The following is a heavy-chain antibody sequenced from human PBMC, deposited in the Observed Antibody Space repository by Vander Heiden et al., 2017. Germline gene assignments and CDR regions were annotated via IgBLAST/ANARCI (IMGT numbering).Heavy chain of an antibody. CDR1: GYSFTTYW. J-gene: IGHJ3*02. CDR2: IYPGDSDT. D-gene: IGHD6-13*01. V-gene: IGHV5-51*01. CDR3: ATNRIVAAFDAFDI. Sequence: EVQLVQSGTEVKKPGESLKISCKGSGYSFTTYWIAWVRQMAGKGLEWMGIIYPGDSDTRYSPSFQGQVTISADKSISTAYLQWNSLKASDTAMYYCATNRIVAAFDAFDIWGQGTMVTVSS.